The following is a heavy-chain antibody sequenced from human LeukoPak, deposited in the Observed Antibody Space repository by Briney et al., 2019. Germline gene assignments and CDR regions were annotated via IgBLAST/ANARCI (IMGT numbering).Heavy chain of an antibody. V-gene: IGHV4-34*01. CDR2: INHSGST. Sequence: SETLSLTCAVYGGSFSNYYWSWIRQPPGKWLEWIGEINHSGSTSYNPSLKSRVTMSLDPSMNQFSLKLSSVTAADTAVYYCASPWVYGVDYWGQGTLVTVSS. D-gene: IGHD4-17*01. CDR3: ASPWVYGVDY. J-gene: IGHJ4*02. CDR1: GGSFSNYY.